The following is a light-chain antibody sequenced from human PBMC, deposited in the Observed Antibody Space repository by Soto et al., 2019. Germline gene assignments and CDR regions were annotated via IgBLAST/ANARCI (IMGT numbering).Light chain of an antibody. CDR1: QSVSSD. CDR3: QQRSNGTPIT. Sequence: EIVWTQSPATLSLSTGERATLSCRASQSVSSDLAWYQQKPGQAPRLLIYDASNRATGIPARFSGSGSGTDFTLTISSLEAEDFAVYYCQQRSNGTPITFGQGTRLEFK. J-gene: IGKJ5*01. V-gene: IGKV3-11*01. CDR2: DAS.